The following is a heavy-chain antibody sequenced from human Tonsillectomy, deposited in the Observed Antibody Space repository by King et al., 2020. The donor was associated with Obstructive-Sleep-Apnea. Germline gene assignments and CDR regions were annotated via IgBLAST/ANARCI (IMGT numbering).Heavy chain of an antibody. J-gene: IGHJ4*02. CDR3: AKDHSSSWYFDY. V-gene: IGHV3-33*06. CDR2: IWYDGSNK. Sequence: QLVQSGGGVVQPGRSLRLSCAASGFTFSSYGMHWVRQAPGKGLEWVAVIWYDGSNKYYAYSLKGRLTISRDNSKNTLYLQMNSLRAEDTAVYYCAKDHSSSWYFDYWGQGTLVTVSS. D-gene: IGHD6-13*01. CDR1: GFTFSSYG.